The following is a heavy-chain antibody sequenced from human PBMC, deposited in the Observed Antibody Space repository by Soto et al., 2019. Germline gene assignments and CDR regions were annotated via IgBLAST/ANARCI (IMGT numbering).Heavy chain of an antibody. CDR3: TTDPPNPIFGVLMYYFDY. D-gene: IGHD3-3*01. Sequence: GGSLRLSCAASGFTFSNAWMSWVRQAPGKGLEWVGRIKSKTDGGTTDYAAPVKGRFTISRDDSKNTLYLQMNSLKTEDTAVYYCTTDPPNPIFGVLMYYFDYWGQGTLVTVSS. CDR1: GFTFSNAW. J-gene: IGHJ4*02. CDR2: IKSKTDGGTT. V-gene: IGHV3-15*05.